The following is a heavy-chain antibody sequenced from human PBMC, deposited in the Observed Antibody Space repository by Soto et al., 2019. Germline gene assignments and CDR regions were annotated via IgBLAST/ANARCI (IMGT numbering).Heavy chain of an antibody. V-gene: IGHV3-30*18. CDR2: ISYDGSNT. J-gene: IGHJ4*02. CDR1: GFIFSNYG. Sequence: QVQLVESGGGVVQPGRSLRLSCAASGFIFSNYGMHWVRQAPGKGLEWVAAISYDGSNTFYADSVKGRFTISKDNSKNTMFLPVHGLEAEDTGVYYCAKRLESGSRLGPDNWGQGTRVTVSS. CDR3: AKRLESGSRLGPDN. D-gene: IGHD1-26*01.